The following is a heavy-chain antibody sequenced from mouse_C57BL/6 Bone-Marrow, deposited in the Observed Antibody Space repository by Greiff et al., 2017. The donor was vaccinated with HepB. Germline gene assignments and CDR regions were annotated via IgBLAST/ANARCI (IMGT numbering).Heavy chain of an antibody. D-gene: IGHD6-2*01. J-gene: IGHJ3*01. V-gene: IGHV5-4*01. CDR3: ARDLLRAY. CDR2: ISDGGSYT. CDR1: GFTFSSYA. Sequence: EVKLVESGGGLVKPGGSLKLSCAASGFTFSSYAMSWVRQTPEKRLEWVATISDGGSYTYYPDNVKGRFTISRDNAKNNLYLQMSHLKSEDTAMYYCARDLLRAYWGQGTLVTVSA.